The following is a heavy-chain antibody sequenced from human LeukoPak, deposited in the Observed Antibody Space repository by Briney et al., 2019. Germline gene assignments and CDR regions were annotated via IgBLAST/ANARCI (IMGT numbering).Heavy chain of an antibody. CDR3: ARVAGLEYYDFWSGYYMSDNWFDP. J-gene: IGHJ5*02. V-gene: IGHV3-15*07. CDR1: GFTFSNAW. D-gene: IGHD3-3*01. Sequence: GGSLRLSCAASGFTFSNAWMNWVRQAPGKGLEWVGRIKSKTDGGTTDYAAPVKGRFTISRDDSKNTLYLQMNSLRAEDTAVYYCARVAGLEYYDFWSGYYMSDNWFDPWGQGTLVTVSS. CDR2: IKSKTDGGTT.